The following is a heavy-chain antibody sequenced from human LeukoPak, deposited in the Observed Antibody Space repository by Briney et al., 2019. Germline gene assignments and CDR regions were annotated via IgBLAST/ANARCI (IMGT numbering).Heavy chain of an antibody. CDR2: IYYSGTT. CDR1: GGSFSGYY. V-gene: IGHV4-59*01. D-gene: IGHD2-15*01. Sequence: PSETLSLTCAVSGGSFSGYYWSWIRQPPGKGLEWIGYIYYSGTTNYNPSLQSRVTISVATSKNQFSLKLSSVTAADTALYYCARDRASAGGFDYWAREPWSPSPQ. J-gene: IGHJ4*02. CDR3: ARDRASAGGFDY.